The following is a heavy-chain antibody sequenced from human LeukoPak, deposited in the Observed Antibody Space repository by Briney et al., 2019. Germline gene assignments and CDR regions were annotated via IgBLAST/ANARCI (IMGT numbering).Heavy chain of an antibody. CDR1: GGTFSSYA. J-gene: IGHJ1*01. V-gene: IGHV1-69*13. D-gene: IGHD2-15*01. Sequence: SVKVSCKASGGTFSSYAISWVRQAPGQGLEWMGGIIPIFGTANYAQKFQGRVTITADESTSTACMELSSLRSEDTAVYYCARPPISYCSGGSCYSTHEYFQHWGQGTLVTVSS. CDR2: IIPIFGTA. CDR3: ARPPISYCSGGSCYSTHEYFQH.